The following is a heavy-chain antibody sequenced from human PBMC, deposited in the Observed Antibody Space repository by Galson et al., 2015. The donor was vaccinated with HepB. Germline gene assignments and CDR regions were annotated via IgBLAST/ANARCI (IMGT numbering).Heavy chain of an antibody. J-gene: IGHJ4*02. V-gene: IGHV5-51*01. D-gene: IGHD1-26*01. CDR3: ASLRGADPLGFDY. CDR1: GYNFAISW. CDR2: IYPGDSDT. Sequence: QSGAEVKKPGESLKISCKGSGYNFAISWIGWVRQMPGKGREWMGIIYPGDSDTRYSPSFQGQVTISTDKSISTAYLQWSSLKASDTAMYYCASLRGADPLGFDYWGQGTLVTVSS.